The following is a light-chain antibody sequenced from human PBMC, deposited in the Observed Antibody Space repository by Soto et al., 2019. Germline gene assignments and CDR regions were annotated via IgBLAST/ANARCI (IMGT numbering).Light chain of an antibody. CDR1: QSVSSD. CDR3: HQYGSSPRT. V-gene: IGKV3-20*01. CDR2: VAS. Sequence: EIVMTQSPATLSVSPGGRATLSCRASQSVSSDLAWYHQKPGQAPRLLIYVASSRATGIPDRFSGSGSGTDFTLTISRLEPEDFAVYYCHQYGSSPRTFGQGTRLEIK. J-gene: IGKJ5*01.